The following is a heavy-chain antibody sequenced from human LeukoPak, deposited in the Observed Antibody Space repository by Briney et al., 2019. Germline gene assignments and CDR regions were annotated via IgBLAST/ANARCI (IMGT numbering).Heavy chain of an antibody. Sequence: ASVKVSCKASGYTFTSYGISWVRQAPGQGLEWMGWISAYNGNTNYAQKLQDRVTMTTDTSTSTAYMELRGLRSDDTAVYYCARDPPHYYDSSAYYDFDYWGQGTLVTVSS. CDR2: ISAYNGNT. D-gene: IGHD3-22*01. CDR3: ARDPPHYYDSSAYYDFDY. CDR1: GYTFTSYG. V-gene: IGHV1-18*01. J-gene: IGHJ4*02.